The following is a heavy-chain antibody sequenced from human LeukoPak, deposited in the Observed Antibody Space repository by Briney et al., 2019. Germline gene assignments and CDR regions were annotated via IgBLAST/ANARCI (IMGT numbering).Heavy chain of an antibody. J-gene: IGHJ4*02. V-gene: IGHV1-8*01. D-gene: IGHD6-13*01. CDR1: GYTFTSYD. CDR2: TNPNSGNT. Sequence: ASVKVSCKASGYTFTSYDINWVRQATGQGLEWMGWTNPNSGNTGYAQKFQGRVTMTRDTSTSTVYMELSSLRSEDTAVYYCARSLSRIAAAQGYWGQGTLVTVSS. CDR3: ARSLSRIAAAQGY.